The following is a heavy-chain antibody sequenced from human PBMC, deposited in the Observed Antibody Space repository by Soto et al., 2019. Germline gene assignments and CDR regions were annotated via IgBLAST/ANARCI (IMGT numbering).Heavy chain of an antibody. D-gene: IGHD2-15*01. J-gene: IGHJ3*02. Sequence: ASVKVSCKASGYTFTSYGISWVRQAPGQGLEWMGWISAYNGNTNYAQKLQGRVTMTTDTSTSTAYMELRSLRSDDTAVYYCARDIVVVVAATRGDAFDIWGQGTMVTVS. CDR3: ARDIVVVVAATRGDAFDI. V-gene: IGHV1-18*01. CDR1: GYTFTSYG. CDR2: ISAYNGNT.